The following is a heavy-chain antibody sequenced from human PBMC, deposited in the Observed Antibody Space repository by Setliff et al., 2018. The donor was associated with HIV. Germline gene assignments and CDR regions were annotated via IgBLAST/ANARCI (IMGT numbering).Heavy chain of an antibody. CDR2: INAGNGNT. D-gene: IGHD6-19*01. Sequence: ASVKVSCKASGYTFTSYAMHWVRQAPGQRLEWMGWINAGNGNTKYSQKFQGRVTITRDTSASTAYMELSGLRSEDTAVYYCASEPIAVAGTGRAPVLLYWGQGTTVTVS. V-gene: IGHV1-3*01. CDR3: ASEPIAVAGTGRAPVLLY. CDR1: GYTFTSYA. J-gene: IGHJ6*02.